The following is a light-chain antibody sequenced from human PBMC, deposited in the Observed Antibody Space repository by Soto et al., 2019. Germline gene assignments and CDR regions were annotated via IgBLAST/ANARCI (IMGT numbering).Light chain of an antibody. J-gene: IGLJ1*01. V-gene: IGLV2-14*01. Sequence: QSALTQPASVSGSHGQSITISCTGTSSDVGGYNFVSWYQQHPGKAPKLIISDVSNRPSGVSTRFSGSKSGNTASLTISGLQAEDEADYYCSSYTSINTHVFGTGTKVTVL. CDR3: SSYTSINTHV. CDR1: SSDVGGYNF. CDR2: DVS.